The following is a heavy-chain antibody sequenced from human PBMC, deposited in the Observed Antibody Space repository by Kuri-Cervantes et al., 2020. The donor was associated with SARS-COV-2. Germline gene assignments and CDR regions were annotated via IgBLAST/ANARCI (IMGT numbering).Heavy chain of an antibody. CDR3: ARGYCSSTSCPPYYYYGMDV. CDR2: IGTAGDT. Sequence: GGSLRLSCAASGFTFSSYDIHWVRQATGKGLEWVSAIGTAGDTYYPGSVKGRFTISRENAKNSLYLQMNSLRAGDTAVYYCARGYCSSTSCPPYYYYGMDVWGQGTTVTVSS. D-gene: IGHD2-2*01. CDR1: GFTFSSYD. V-gene: IGHV3-13*04. J-gene: IGHJ6*02.